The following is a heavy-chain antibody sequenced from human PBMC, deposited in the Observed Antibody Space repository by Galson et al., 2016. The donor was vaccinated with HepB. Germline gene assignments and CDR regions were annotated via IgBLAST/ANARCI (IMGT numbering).Heavy chain of an antibody. V-gene: IGHV3-23*01. CDR3: AKDIPPRGHDAFDI. CDR1: GFPLRSYA. CDR2: ISASGGNT. D-gene: IGHD2-21*01. J-gene: IGHJ3*02. Sequence: SLRLSCAASGFPLRSYAMSWVRQAPGKGLEWVSAISASGGNTYYADSVMGRFTISRDNSKNTLYLQMNSLRAEDTAVYYCAKDIPPRGHDAFDIWGRGTKVTVSS.